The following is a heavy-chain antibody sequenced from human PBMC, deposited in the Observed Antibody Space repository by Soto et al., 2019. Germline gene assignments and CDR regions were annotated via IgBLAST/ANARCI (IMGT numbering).Heavy chain of an antibody. J-gene: IGHJ6*02. Sequence: EVQLVQSGAEVKKPGESLRISCKGSGYSFTSYWITWVRQMPGKGLEWMGRIDPSDSYTNYSPSFQGHVTISADKSISTAYLQWSSLKASDTAMYYCARLAMASRRGSYGMDVWGQGTTVTVSS. CDR1: GYSFTSYW. CDR2: IDPSDSYT. D-gene: IGHD3-16*01. CDR3: ARLAMASRRGSYGMDV. V-gene: IGHV5-10-1*01.